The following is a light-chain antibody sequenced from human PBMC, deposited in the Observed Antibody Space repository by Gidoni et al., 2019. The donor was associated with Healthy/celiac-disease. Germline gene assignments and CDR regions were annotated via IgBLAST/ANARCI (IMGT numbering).Light chain of an antibody. Sequence: DIHMTQSPSTLSASVGDRVTLTCRASQSISSCLAWYQQKPGKAPKLLIYDASSLESGVPSRFSGSGSGTEFTLTISSLQPDDFATYYCQQYNSYSLTFGQGTKVEIK. CDR1: QSISSC. J-gene: IGKJ1*01. V-gene: IGKV1-5*01. CDR2: DAS. CDR3: QQYNSYSLT.